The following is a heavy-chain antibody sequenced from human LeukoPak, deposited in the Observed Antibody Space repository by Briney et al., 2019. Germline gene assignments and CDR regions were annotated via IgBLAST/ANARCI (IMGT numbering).Heavy chain of an antibody. Sequence: AASVTVSCTASGYTFTSYAMNWVRQAPGQGLEWMGRINTNTGNPTYAQGFTGRFVFSLDTSVSTAYLQISSLRAEDTAVYYCAREWMGEDYWGQGTLVTVSS. J-gene: IGHJ4*02. CDR2: INTNTGNP. D-gene: IGHD3-16*01. V-gene: IGHV7-4-1*02. CDR3: AREWMGEDY. CDR1: GYTFTSYA.